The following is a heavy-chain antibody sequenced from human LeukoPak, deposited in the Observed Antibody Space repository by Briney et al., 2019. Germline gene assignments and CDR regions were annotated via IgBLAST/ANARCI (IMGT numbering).Heavy chain of an antibody. CDR2: ISAYNGNT. Sequence: ASVKVSCKSSGYTVTSYGIIWVRQAPGQGLEWMGWISAYNGNTNYAQKLQGRVTMTTDTSTSTAYMELRSLRSDDTAVYYCARVGVSGTAFDIWGQGTMVTVSS. D-gene: IGHD2-15*01. J-gene: IGHJ3*02. CDR3: ARVGVSGTAFDI. V-gene: IGHV1-18*01. CDR1: GYTVTSYG.